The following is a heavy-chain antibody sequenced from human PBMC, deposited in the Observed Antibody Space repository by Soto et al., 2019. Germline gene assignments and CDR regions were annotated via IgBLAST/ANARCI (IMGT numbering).Heavy chain of an antibody. J-gene: IGHJ4*02. CDR2: ISAYSGST. CDR1: GYTFTTYG. V-gene: IGHV1-18*01. Sequence: QVPLVQSGAEVKKPGASVKVSCKASGYTFTTYGISWVRQAPGQGLEWMGWISAYSGSTKFAQKLQGRVTMTTDTSTTPGYMELRSLTSDDTAVYYCARDFTKSSSWPYYFDYWGQGTLVTVSS. CDR3: ARDFTKSSSWPYYFDY. D-gene: IGHD6-13*01.